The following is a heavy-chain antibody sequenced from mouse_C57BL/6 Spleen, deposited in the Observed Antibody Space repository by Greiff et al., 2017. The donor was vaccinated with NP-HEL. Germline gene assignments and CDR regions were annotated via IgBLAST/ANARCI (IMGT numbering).Heavy chain of an antibody. CDR1: GYTFTSYT. V-gene: IGHV1-4*01. CDR3: ARNWDEGFAY. Sequence: QVQLQQSGAELARPGASVKMSCKASGYTFTSYTMHWVKQRPGQGLEWIGYINPSSGYTKYNQKFKDKATLAADKSSSTAYMQLSSLTSEDSAVYYCARNWDEGFAYWGQGTLVTVSA. D-gene: IGHD4-1*01. J-gene: IGHJ3*01. CDR2: INPSSGYT.